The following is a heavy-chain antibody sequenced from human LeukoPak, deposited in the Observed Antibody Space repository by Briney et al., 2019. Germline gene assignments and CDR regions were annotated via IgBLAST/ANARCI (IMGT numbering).Heavy chain of an antibody. CDR3: ARGSVPGIAVDGTMIDAVDI. D-gene: IGHD6-19*01. J-gene: IGHJ3*02. CDR1: RYTLTAYY. CDR2: IYPNSGGT. V-gene: IGHV1-2*02. Sequence: ASVKVSSMASRYTLTAYYMHWVRPAPRQGLEWMGWIYPNSGGTNSTQKFQGRVTMTRDTSISKAYMELSRLRSDDTAAYYWARGSVPGIAVDGTMIDAVDIGGEGTMVTVSS.